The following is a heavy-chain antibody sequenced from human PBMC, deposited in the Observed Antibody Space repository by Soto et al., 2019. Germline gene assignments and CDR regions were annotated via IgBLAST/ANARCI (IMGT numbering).Heavy chain of an antibody. Sequence: QVQLQESGPGLVKPSQTLSLTCTVSGGAISRGGSDWSWIRQHPGKGLEWIGYIYYSGSTYYNPSLKSRVTISVDTSKNQFSLKLSSVTAADTAVYSCASGMVRGVIEDYWGQGTLVTVSS. D-gene: IGHD3-10*01. J-gene: IGHJ4*02. V-gene: IGHV4-31*03. CDR2: IYYSGST. CDR1: GGAISRGGSD. CDR3: ASGMVRGVIEDY.